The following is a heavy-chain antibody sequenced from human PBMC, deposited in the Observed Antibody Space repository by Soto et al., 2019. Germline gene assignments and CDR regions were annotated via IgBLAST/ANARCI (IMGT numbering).Heavy chain of an antibody. Sequence: GGSLRLSCAASGFTFSDYYMSWIRQAPGKGLEWVSYISSSGSTIYYADSVKGRFTISRDNAKNSLYLQMNSLRAEDTAVYYCARQQDMGLVKWEVVPAAMLDYWGQGTLVTVSS. CDR2: ISSSGSTI. D-gene: IGHD2-2*01. CDR3: ARQQDMGLVKWEVVPAAMLDY. J-gene: IGHJ4*02. V-gene: IGHV3-11*01. CDR1: GFTFSDYY.